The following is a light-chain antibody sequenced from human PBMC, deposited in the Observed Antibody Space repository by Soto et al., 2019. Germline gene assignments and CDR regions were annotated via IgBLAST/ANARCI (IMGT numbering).Light chain of an antibody. V-gene: IGLV2-14*01. CDR3: SSYTSSSSYV. J-gene: IGLJ1*01. CDR1: SSDVGGYNS. Sequence: QSVVTQPAPLSGSPWQSIPPFCTGTSSDVGGYNSDSWYQQHPGKAPKLMIHDVSNRPSGVSNRFSGSKSGNTASLTISGLQAEDEADYYCSSYTSSSSYVFGTGTKVTVL. CDR2: DVS.